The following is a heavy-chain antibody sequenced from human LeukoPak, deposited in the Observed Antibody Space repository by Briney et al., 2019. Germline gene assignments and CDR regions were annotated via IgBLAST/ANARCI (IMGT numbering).Heavy chain of an antibody. CDR2: IYYSGST. V-gene: IGHV4-59*08. CDR3: ARGHGSGWYRTNWFDP. D-gene: IGHD6-19*01. CDR1: GGSISSYY. Sequence: SETLSLTCTVSGGSISSYYWSWIRQPPGKGLEWIGYIYYSGSTNYNPSLKSRVTISVDTSKNQFSLKLSSVTAADTAVYYCARGHGSGWYRTNWFDPWGQGTLVTVSS. J-gene: IGHJ5*02.